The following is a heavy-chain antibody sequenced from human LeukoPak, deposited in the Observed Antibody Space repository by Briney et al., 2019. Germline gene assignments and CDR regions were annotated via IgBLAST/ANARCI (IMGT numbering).Heavy chain of an antibody. D-gene: IGHD4-23*01. J-gene: IGHJ4*02. CDR2: INAGNGNT. CDR3: ARDTSTTVVTQVVGIPSEY. Sequence: ASVKVSCKASGYTFTSYAMHWVRQAPGQSLEWMGWINAGNGNTKYSQKFQGRVTITRDTSASTAYMELSSLRSEDTAVYYCARDTSTTVVTQVVGIPSEYWGQGTLVTVSS. V-gene: IGHV1-3*01. CDR1: GYTFTSYA.